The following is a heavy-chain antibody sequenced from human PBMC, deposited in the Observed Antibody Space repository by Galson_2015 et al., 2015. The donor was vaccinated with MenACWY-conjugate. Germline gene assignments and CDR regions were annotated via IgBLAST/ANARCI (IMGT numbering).Heavy chain of an antibody. CDR3: TTDDYDSSGSSAFDI. CDR2: IDWDDDK. V-gene: IGHV2-70*02. Sequence: PALVKPTQTLTLTCTFSGFSLSTSGMCVSWIRQPPGKALEWLALIDWDDDKYYSTSLKTRLTISKDTSKNQVVLTMTNMDPVDTAVYYCTTDDYDSSGSSAFDIWGQGTMVTVSS. D-gene: IGHD3-22*01. J-gene: IGHJ3*02. CDR1: GFSLSTSGMC.